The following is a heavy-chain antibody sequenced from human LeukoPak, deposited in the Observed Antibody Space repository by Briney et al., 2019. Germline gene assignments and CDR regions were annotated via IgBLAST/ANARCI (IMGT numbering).Heavy chain of an antibody. CDR2: ISAYNGNT. J-gene: IGHJ5*02. CDR3: AFMSSLVVPAAKLHWFDP. Sequence: ASVKVSCKASGYTFTSYGISWVRQAPGQGLEWMGWISAYNGNTNYAQKLQGRVTMTTDTSTSTAYMELRSLRSDDTAVYYCAFMSSLVVPAAKLHWFDPWGQGTLVTVSS. V-gene: IGHV1-18*01. D-gene: IGHD2-2*01. CDR1: GYTFTSYG.